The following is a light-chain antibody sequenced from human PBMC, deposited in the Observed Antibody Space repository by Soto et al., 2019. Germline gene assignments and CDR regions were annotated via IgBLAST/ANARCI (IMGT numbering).Light chain of an antibody. J-gene: IGLJ1*01. CDR2: EVS. V-gene: IGLV2-14*01. CDR3: TSYTRDTALV. Sequence: QSALTQPASVSGSPGQSITISCTGTSSDVGTYNYVSWYQHHPGKAPKLIIYEVSNRPSGVSNRFSGSKSGSTASLTISGLQAEDEADYHCTSYTRDTALVFGTGTKLHRP. CDR1: SSDVGTYNY.